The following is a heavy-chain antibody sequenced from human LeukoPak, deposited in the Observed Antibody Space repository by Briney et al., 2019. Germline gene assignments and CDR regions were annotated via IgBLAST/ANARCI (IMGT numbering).Heavy chain of an antibody. D-gene: IGHD3-10*01. CDR2: IYYSGST. V-gene: IGHV4-59*12. J-gene: IGHJ6*03. Sequence: PSETLSLSCAASGGSISSYYWSWIRQPPGKGLEWIGYIYYSGSTNCNPSLKRRDTISVDTSKIQFSLKLSSVTAADTAVYYCAKRPGSGTTIYYYYMDVWGKGTTVTVSS. CDR3: AKRPGSGTTIYYYYMDV. CDR1: GGSISSYY.